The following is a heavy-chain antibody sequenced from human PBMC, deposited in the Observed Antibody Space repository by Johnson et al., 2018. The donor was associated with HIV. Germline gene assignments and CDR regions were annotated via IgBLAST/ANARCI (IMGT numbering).Heavy chain of an antibody. CDR1: GFTFDDYG. V-gene: IGHV3-20*04. CDR2: INWNGGST. D-gene: IGHD3-22*01. CDR3: ARDYYDSSGYYSPGGEAFDI. Sequence: VQLVESGGGLVQPGGSLRLSCAASGFTFDDYGMSWVRQAPGKGLEWVSGINWNGGSTGYADSVKGRFTISRDNAKNSLYLQMNSLRAEDTALYYCARDYYDSSGYYSPGGEAFDIWGQGTMVTVSS. J-gene: IGHJ3*02.